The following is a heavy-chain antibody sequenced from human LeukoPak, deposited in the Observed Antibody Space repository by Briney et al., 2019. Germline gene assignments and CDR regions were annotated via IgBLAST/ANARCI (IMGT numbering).Heavy chain of an antibody. CDR3: ARLIAAAGTRRFDP. D-gene: IGHD6-13*01. Sequence: SETLSLTCTVSGGSISSYYWSWIRQPPGKGLEWIGYIYYSGSTNYNPSLKSRVTISVDTSKNQFSLKLSSVTAADTAVYYCARLIAAAGTRRFDPWGQGTLVTASS. J-gene: IGHJ5*02. CDR1: GGSISSYY. CDR2: IYYSGST. V-gene: IGHV4-59*08.